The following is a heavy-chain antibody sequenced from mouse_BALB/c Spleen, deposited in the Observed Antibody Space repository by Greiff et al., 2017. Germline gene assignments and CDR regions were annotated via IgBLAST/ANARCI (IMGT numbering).Heavy chain of an antibody. J-gene: IGHJ3*01. CDR3: ARNFQYYGSSGGFAY. D-gene: IGHD1-1*01. V-gene: IGHV2-2*02. CDR2: IWSGGST. Sequence: QVQLKESGPGLVQPSQSLSITCTVSGFSLTSYGVHWVRQSPGKGLEWLGVIWSGGSTDYNAAFISRLSISKDNAQSQVFFKMISLQANDPAIYYCARNFQYYGSSGGFAYWGQGTLVTVSA. CDR1: GFSLTSYG.